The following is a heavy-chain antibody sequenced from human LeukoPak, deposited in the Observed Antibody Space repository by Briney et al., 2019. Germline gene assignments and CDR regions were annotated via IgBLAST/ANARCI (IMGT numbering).Heavy chain of an antibody. V-gene: IGHV3-74*01. CDR1: GFTFSDYW. CDR3: ARVRDGYGYDFDY. Sequence: GGSLRLSCAASGFTFSDYWMHWVRQAPGKGLVWVSRINSDGSSTSYADSVKGRFTISRDNAKNTLYLQMNSLRAEDTAVYYCARVRDGYGYDFDYWGQGTLVTVSS. J-gene: IGHJ4*02. D-gene: IGHD5-24*01. CDR2: INSDGSST.